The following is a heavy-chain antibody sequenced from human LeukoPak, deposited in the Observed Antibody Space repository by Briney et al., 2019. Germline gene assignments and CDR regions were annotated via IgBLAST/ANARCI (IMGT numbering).Heavy chain of an antibody. CDR2: ISAYNGNS. V-gene: IGHV1-18*01. J-gene: IGHJ3*02. CDR3: ARDLVAVTGRGDTFDI. Sequence: ASVKVSCKASGGTFSSYAISWVRQAAGQGLEWVGCISAYNGNSDYAQKFQSRVTMTTDKSTSTVYMELRSLTSDDTAVYYCARDLVAVTGRGDTFDIWGQGTMVTVSS. CDR1: GGTFSSYA. D-gene: IGHD6-19*01.